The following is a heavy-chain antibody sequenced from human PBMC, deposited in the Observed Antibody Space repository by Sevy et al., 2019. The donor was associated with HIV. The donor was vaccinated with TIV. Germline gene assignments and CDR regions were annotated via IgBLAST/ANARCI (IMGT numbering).Heavy chain of an antibody. CDR2: ISGSGYST. Sequence: GGSLRLSCAASGFTFDSYAMSWVRQVPGKGLEWVSSISGSGYSTYYADSVKGRFIISRDSSKNRVFLQMDSLRVEDSAVYFCAKDRVTVFGVVVTFDSWGQGTLVTVSS. V-gene: IGHV3-23*01. CDR1: GFTFDSYA. J-gene: IGHJ4*02. CDR3: AKDRVTVFGVVVTFDS. D-gene: IGHD3-3*01.